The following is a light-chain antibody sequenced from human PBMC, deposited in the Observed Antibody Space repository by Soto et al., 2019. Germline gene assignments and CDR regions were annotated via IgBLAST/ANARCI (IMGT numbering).Light chain of an antibody. CDR2: EVS. V-gene: IGLV2-14*01. Sequence: QSVLTQPASVSGSPGQSITISCTGTSSDVGGYNYVSWYQQNPGKAPKLMIYEVSNRPSGVSNRFSGSKSGNTASLTISGLQAEDEADYYCSSYTSSSTLVFGTGTKSPS. J-gene: IGLJ1*01. CDR1: SSDVGGYNY. CDR3: SSYTSSSTLV.